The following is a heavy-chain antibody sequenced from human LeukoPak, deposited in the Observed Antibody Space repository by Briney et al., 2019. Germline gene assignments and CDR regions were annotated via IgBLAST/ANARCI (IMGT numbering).Heavy chain of an antibody. D-gene: IGHD6-13*01. CDR1: GGTFSSYA. V-gene: IGHV1-69*01. CDR2: IIPIFGTA. J-gene: IGHJ4*02. CDR3: ARAVGYSSSWYFGYYFDY. Sequence: ASVKVSCKASGGTFSSYAISWVRQAPGQRLEWMGGIIPIFGTANYAQKFQGRVTITADESTSTAYMELSSLRSEDTAVYYCARAVGYSSSWYFGYYFDYWGQGTLVTVSS.